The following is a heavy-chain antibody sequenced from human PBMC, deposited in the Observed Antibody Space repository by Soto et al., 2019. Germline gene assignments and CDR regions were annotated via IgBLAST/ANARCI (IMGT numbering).Heavy chain of an antibody. CDR3: ARDGPGGYYYGSGSNPLRSGYMDV. J-gene: IGHJ6*03. D-gene: IGHD3-10*01. V-gene: IGHV4-59*01. Sequence: SETLSLTCTVSGGSISSYYWSWIRQPPGKGLEWIGYIYYSGSTNYNPSLKSRVTISVDTSKNQFSLKLSSVTAADTAVYYCARDGPGGYYYGSGSNPLRSGYMDVWGKGTTVTVSS. CDR2: IYYSGST. CDR1: GGSISSYY.